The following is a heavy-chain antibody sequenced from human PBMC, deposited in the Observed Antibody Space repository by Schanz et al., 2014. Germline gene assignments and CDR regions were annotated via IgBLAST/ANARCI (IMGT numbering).Heavy chain of an antibody. CDR2: ISGGGGTT. J-gene: IGHJ3*02. D-gene: IGHD3-10*01. CDR3: AKGRFGELSAFDI. Sequence: EVHLLESGGGLVQPGGSLRLSCAASGFSFGTYAMSWVRQAPGKGLEWVSAISGGGGTTYYADSVKGRFTISRDNSKSTLYVEMNSLRVEDTAVYYCAKGRFGELSAFDIWGQGTMVTVSS. CDR1: GFSFGTYA. V-gene: IGHV3-23*01.